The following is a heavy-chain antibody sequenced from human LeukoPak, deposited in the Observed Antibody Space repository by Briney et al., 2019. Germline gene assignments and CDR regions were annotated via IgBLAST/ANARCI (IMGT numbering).Heavy chain of an antibody. J-gene: IGHJ4*02. CDR2: IYYSGST. Sequence: PSETLSLTCTVSGGSISSGGYYWSWIRQHPGKGLEWIGYIYYSGSTNYNPSLKSRVTISVNTSKNQFSLKLSSVTAADTAVYYCARYLIRDPALWFGDPEAGAFDYWGQGTLVTVSS. V-gene: IGHV4-61*08. CDR3: ARYLIRDPALWFGDPEAGAFDY. D-gene: IGHD3-10*01. CDR1: GGSISSGGYY.